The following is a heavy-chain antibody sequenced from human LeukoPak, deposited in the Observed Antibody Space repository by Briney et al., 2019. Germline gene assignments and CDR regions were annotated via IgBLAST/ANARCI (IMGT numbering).Heavy chain of an antibody. J-gene: IGHJ4*02. CDR2: ILYDGSSK. D-gene: IGHD4/OR15-4a*01. CDR1: GFTFSSYA. CDR3: ARRAGAYSHPYDY. Sequence: GGSLRLSCAASGFTFSSYAMHWVRQAPGKGLEWVALILYDGSSKYYADSVKGRFTISRDNSKNTLYLQMNSLRAEDTAVYYCARRAGAYSHPYDYWGQGTLVTVSS. V-gene: IGHV3-30*14.